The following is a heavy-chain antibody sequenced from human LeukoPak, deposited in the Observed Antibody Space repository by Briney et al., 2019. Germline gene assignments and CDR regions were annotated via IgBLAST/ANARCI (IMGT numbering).Heavy chain of an antibody. CDR1: GGSISSGDYY. CDR2: IYYSGST. D-gene: IGHD3-10*01. J-gene: IGHJ5*02. CDR3: ARSHYYGSGSYYPLLRYNWFDP. V-gene: IGHV4-30-4*01. Sequence: SETLSLTCTVSGGSISSGDYYWSWIRQPPGKGLEWIGYIYYSGSTNYNPSLKSRVTISVDTSKNQFSLKLSSVTAADTAVYYCARSHYYGSGSYYPLLRYNWFDPRAREPWSPSPQ.